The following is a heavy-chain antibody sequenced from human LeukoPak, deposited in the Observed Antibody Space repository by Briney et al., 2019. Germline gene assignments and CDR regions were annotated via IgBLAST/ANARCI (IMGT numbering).Heavy chain of an antibody. D-gene: IGHD3-3*01. CDR1: GFTFSSYE. J-gene: IGHJ6*02. Sequence: GGSLRLSCAAPGFTFSSYEMNWVRQAPGKGLEWVSYISSSGSTIYYADSVKGRFTISRDNAKNSLYLQMNSLRAEDTAVYYCARDGGGYDFWSGYYTDYYYGMDVWGQGTTVAVSS. V-gene: IGHV3-48*03. CDR3: ARDGGGYDFWSGYYTDYYYGMDV. CDR2: ISSSGSTI.